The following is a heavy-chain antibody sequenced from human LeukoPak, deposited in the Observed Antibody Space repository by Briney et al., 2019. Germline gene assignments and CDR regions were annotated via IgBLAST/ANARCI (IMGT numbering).Heavy chain of an antibody. J-gene: IGHJ5*02. CDR3: ARVVPRAIAAAGTTSGGWFDP. Sequence: ASVKVSFKASGYTFTSYGISWVRQAPGQGLEWMGWISAYNGNTNYAQKLQGRVTMTTDTSTSTAYMELRSLRSDDTAVYYCARVVPRAIAAAGTTSGGWFDPWGQGTLVTVSS. CDR2: ISAYNGNT. V-gene: IGHV1-18*01. CDR1: GYTFTSYG. D-gene: IGHD6-13*01.